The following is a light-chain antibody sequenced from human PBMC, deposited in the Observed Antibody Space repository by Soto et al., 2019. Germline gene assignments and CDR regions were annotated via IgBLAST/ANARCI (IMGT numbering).Light chain of an antibody. CDR1: SSDVGGYNY. Sequence: QSALTQPPSASGSPGQSVTISCTGTSSDVGGYNYVSWYQQHPGKAPKLMIYEVSKRPSGVPDRFSGSKSGSTASLTVSGLQAEDEADYYCSSYAGSTVFGTGTKVTVL. CDR2: EVS. CDR3: SSYAGSTV. J-gene: IGLJ1*01. V-gene: IGLV2-8*01.